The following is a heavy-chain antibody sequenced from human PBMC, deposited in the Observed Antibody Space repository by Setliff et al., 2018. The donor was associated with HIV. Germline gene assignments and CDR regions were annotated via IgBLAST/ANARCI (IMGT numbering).Heavy chain of an antibody. D-gene: IGHD6-19*01. CDR2: IIPIFGTA. CDR1: GGTFSSYA. V-gene: IGHV1-69*05. CDR3: ARSSVAGYPLYYFDY. Sequence: ASVKVSCKASGGTFSSYAISWVRQAPGQGLGWMGGIIPIFGTANHAQKFQGRVTITTDESTSTAYMELSSLRSEDTAVYYCARSSVAGYPLYYFDYWGQGTLVTVSS. J-gene: IGHJ4*02.